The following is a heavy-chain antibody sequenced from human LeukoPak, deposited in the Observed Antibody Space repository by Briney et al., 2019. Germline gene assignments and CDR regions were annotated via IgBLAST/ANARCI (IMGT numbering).Heavy chain of an antibody. CDR2: SRSKAYGGTT. V-gene: IGHV3-49*03. J-gene: IGHJ4*02. CDR3: TRAPRYCSSTSCSYYFDY. D-gene: IGHD2-2*01. CDR1: GFTFGDYA. Sequence: GGSLRLPCTASGFTFGDYAVSWFRQAPGKGLEWVGFSRSKAYGGTTESAASVKGRLTISRDDSKSIAYLQMNSLKTEDTAVYYCTRAPRYCSSTSCSYYFDYWGQGTLVTVSS.